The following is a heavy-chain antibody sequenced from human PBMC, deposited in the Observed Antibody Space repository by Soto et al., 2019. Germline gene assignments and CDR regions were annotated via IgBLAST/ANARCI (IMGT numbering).Heavy chain of an antibody. CDR1: GGTFSSYA. J-gene: IGHJ4*02. D-gene: IGHD2-2*01. CDR2: IIPIFGTA. Sequence: SVKVSCKASGGTFSSYAISWVRQAPGQGLEWMGGIIPIFGTANYAQKFQGRVTITADESTSTAYMELSSLRSEDTAVYYCAICSSTSCYSKGFDYWGQGTLVTVSS. V-gene: IGHV1-69*13. CDR3: AICSSTSCYSKGFDY.